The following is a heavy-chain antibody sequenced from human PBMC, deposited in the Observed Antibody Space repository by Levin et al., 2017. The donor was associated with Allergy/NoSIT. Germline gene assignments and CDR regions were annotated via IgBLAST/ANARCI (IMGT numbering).Heavy chain of an antibody. CDR2: IYLSGST. D-gene: IGHD5-18*01. Sequence: SEILSLTCAVSGGSISSGGYSWSWIRQPPGKGLEWIGNIYLSGSTNDNPSLKSRVTMSVDGSKNQFSLKLSYVTAADTAVYYCARVAGYSYGYYFDYWGPGTLVTVSS. CDR3: ARVAGYSYGYYFDY. CDR1: GGSISSGGYS. J-gene: IGHJ4*02. V-gene: IGHV4-30-2*01.